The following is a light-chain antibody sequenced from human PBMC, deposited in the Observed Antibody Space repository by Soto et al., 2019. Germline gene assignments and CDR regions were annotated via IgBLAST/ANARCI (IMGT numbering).Light chain of an antibody. J-gene: IGKJ1*01. Sequence: DIQMTQSPSTLAASVGDRVTITCRASQSISSWLAWYQQKPGEAPKLLIYKASTLESGVPSRFSGSGSETEFTLTVSSLQADDFATYYCQQYSGYSRTFGQGTKVEIK. CDR3: QQYSGYSRT. V-gene: IGKV1-5*03. CDR2: KAS. CDR1: QSISSW.